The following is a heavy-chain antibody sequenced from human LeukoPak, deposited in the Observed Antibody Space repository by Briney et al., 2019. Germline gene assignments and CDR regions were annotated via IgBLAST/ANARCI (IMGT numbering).Heavy chain of an antibody. V-gene: IGHV1-2*02. D-gene: IGHD3-3*01. Sequence: ASVTVSCKASGYTFTGYYMHWVRQAPGQGLEWMGWINPNSGGTNYAQKFQGRVTMTRDTSISTAYMELSRLRSDDTAVYYCARAEEWYPGAFDIWGQGTMVTVSS. CDR3: ARAEEWYPGAFDI. CDR1: GYTFTGYY. CDR2: INPNSGGT. J-gene: IGHJ3*02.